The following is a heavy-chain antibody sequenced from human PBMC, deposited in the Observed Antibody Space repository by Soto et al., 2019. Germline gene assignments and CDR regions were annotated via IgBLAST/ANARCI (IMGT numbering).Heavy chain of an antibody. Sequence: QVQLVQSGAEVRKPGASVKVSCKTSGYSFTGYYIHWVRQAPGQGLEWMGWIKPLSGETHYAQKFQGRVSMTRNTSMSTAYMELTILRLDDTALYYCARKTLNAHFGDGGKGTRVTVS. CDR3: ARKTLNAHFGD. J-gene: IGHJ1*01. CDR1: GYSFTGYY. D-gene: IGHD3-3*01. V-gene: IGHV1-2*02. CDR2: IKPLSGET.